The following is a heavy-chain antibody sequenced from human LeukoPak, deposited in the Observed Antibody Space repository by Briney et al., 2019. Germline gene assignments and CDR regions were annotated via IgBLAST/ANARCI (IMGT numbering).Heavy chain of an antibody. Sequence: GGSLRLSCTASGFTFGDYAMSWVRQAPGKGLEWVGFIRSKAYGGTTEYAASVKGRFTISRDDSKSIAYLQMNSLKTEDTAVYYCTRDRRIAAAGLDCWGQGTLVTVSS. D-gene: IGHD6-13*01. J-gene: IGHJ4*02. CDR3: TRDRRIAAAGLDC. CDR2: IRSKAYGGTT. CDR1: GFTFGDYA. V-gene: IGHV3-49*04.